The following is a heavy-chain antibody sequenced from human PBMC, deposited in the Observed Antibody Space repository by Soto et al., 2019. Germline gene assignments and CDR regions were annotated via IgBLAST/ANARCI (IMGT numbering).Heavy chain of an antibody. V-gene: IGHV1-18*01. Sequence: ASVKVSCKASGYTFTSYGISWVRQAPGQGLEWMGWISAYNGNKKYAQKFQGRVTMTTDTSTSTAYMELRSLRFEDTAVYYCARGPGMGAPDYWGQGILVTVSS. CDR2: ISAYNGNK. D-gene: IGHD1-26*01. CDR3: ARGPGMGAPDY. CDR1: GYTFTSYG. J-gene: IGHJ4*02.